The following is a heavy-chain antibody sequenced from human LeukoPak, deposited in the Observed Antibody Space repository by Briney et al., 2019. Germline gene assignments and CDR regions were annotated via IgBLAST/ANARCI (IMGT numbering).Heavy chain of an antibody. CDR3: ARPLKWELLRFDY. D-gene: IGHD1-26*01. CDR2: INAGNGNT. Sequence: ASVKVSCKASGYTFTRYAMHWVRQAPGQRLEWMGWINAGNGNTKYSQKFQGRVTITRDTSASTAYMELSSLRSEDTAVYYCARPLKWELLRFDYWGQGTLVTVSS. J-gene: IGHJ4*02. V-gene: IGHV1-3*01. CDR1: GYTFTRYA.